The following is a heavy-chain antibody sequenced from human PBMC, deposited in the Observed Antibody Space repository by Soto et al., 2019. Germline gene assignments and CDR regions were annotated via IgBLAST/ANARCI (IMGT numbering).Heavy chain of an antibody. J-gene: IGHJ5*02. D-gene: IGHD6-19*01. CDR2: ISAYNGNT. Sequence: ASVKVSCKASRYTFTSYGISWVRQAPGQGLEWMGWISAYNGNTNYAQKLQGRVTMTTDTSTSTAYMALRSLRSADKAVYYCARDLEQWLVRNWFDPWGQGTLVTVSS. CDR1: RYTFTSYG. CDR3: ARDLEQWLVRNWFDP. V-gene: IGHV1-18*01.